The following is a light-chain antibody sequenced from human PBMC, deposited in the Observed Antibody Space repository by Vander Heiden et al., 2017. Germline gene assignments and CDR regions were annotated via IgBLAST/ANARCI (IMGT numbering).Light chain of an antibody. Sequence: DIVLTQSPGTLSLSPGERATLSCRASQSVSSSYLAWYQQKPGQAPRLLTYGASSRATGIPDRFSGSGSGTDFTLTISRLEPEDFAVYYCQQYGSSPHWTFGQGTKVEIK. J-gene: IGKJ1*01. CDR1: QSVSSSY. CDR2: GAS. V-gene: IGKV3-20*01. CDR3: QQYGSSPHWT.